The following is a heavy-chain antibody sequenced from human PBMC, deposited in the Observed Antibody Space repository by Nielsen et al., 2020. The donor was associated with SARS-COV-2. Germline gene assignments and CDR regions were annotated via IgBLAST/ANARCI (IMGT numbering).Heavy chain of an antibody. J-gene: IGHJ4*02. V-gene: IGHV3-21*01. CDR2: ISSSSSYI. CDR3: AKDRSGGYGGFGYFEGIVDY. D-gene: IGHD3-9*01. Sequence: VRQAPGKGLEWVSSISSSSSYIYYADSVKGRFTISRDNAKNSLYLQMNSLRAEDTAVYYCAKDRSGGYGGFGYFEGIVDYWGQGTLVTVSS.